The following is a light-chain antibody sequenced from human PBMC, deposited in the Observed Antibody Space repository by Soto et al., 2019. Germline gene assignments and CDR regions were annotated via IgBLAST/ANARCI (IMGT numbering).Light chain of an antibody. CDR3: QHYDSYQGT. J-gene: IGKJ1*01. Sequence: DIQMTQSPSTLSASVGDRVTITCRASQSINNWLAWYQQKPGKAPKLLIYDASTLESGVPSRFSGSGSGTDFTLTISSLQPDDFASYYCQHYDSYQGTFGQGTKVETK. CDR2: DAS. CDR1: QSINNW. V-gene: IGKV1-5*01.